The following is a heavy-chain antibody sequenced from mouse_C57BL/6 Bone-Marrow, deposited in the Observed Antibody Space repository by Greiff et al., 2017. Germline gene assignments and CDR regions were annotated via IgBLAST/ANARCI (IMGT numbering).Heavy chain of an antibody. D-gene: IGHD2-2*01. CDR3: TRIEDGSGVEYFDV. V-gene: IGHV1-62-2*01. J-gene: IGHJ1*03. CDR1: GYTFTEYT. Sequence: QVQLQQSGAELVKPGASVKLSCTASGYTFTEYTIHWVKQRSGQGLEWIGWFYPGSGGIKYNEKFKDKATLTADKSSSTVYMQLSSLTSEDSAVXFGTRIEDGSGVEYFDVWGTGTTVTVSS. CDR2: FYPGSGGI.